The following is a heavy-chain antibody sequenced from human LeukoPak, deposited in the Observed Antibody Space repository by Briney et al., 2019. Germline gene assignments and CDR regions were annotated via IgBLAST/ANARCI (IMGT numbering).Heavy chain of an antibody. CDR3: ARGVAGVYFYYYMDV. J-gene: IGHJ6*03. V-gene: IGHV1-2*02. CDR2: INPNSGGT. Sequence: VASVKVSCKASGYTFTGYYMHWVRQAPGQGLEWMGWINPNSGGTNYAQKFQGRVTMTRDTSISTAYMELSGLRSDDTAVYYCARGVAGVYFYYYMDVWGKGTTVTVSS. D-gene: IGHD1-14*01. CDR1: GYTFTGYY.